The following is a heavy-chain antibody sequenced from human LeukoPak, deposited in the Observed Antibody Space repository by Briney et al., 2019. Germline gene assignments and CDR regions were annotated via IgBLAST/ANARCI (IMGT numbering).Heavy chain of an antibody. CDR1: GDTFSRYA. CDR2: IIPSLDIP. CDR3: ARSVGGATTPRFDY. V-gene: IGHV1-69*04. D-gene: IGHD1-26*01. Sequence: GASVKVSFKASGDTFSRYAISWVRQAPGQGLEWMGRIIPSLDIPNYPQKFQGRVTITADKSTSTAYMEVRSLGSEDTAVYYCARSVGGATTPRFDYWGQGTLVTVSS. J-gene: IGHJ4*02.